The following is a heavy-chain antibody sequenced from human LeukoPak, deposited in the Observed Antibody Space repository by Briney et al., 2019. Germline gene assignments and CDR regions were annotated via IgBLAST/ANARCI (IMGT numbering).Heavy chain of an antibody. V-gene: IGHV4-59*01. CDR1: GGSISSYY. CDR2: IYYSGST. J-gene: IGHJ4*02. CDR3: ARGIAAGNFDY. Sequence: SETLSLTCTVSGGSISSYYWSWIRQPPGKGLEWIGYIYYSGSTNYNPSLKSRVTISVDTSKNQFSLKLSSVTAADTAVYYCARGIAAGNFDYWGQGTLVTVSS. D-gene: IGHD6-13*01.